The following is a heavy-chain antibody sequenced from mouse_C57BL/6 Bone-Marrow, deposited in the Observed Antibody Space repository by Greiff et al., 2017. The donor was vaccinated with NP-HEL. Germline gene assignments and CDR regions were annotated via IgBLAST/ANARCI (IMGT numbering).Heavy chain of an antibody. CDR2: ISNGGGST. D-gene: IGHD1-1*01. CDR1: GFTFSDYY. J-gene: IGHJ3*01. CDR3: ARPFITTVVAPSFAY. Sequence: EVQGVESGGGLVQPGGSLKLSCAASGFTFSDYYMYWVRQTPEKRLEWVAYISNGGGSTYSPDPVKGRFPISRYNAKNTLYLQMSRLKSEDTAMYYCARPFITTVVAPSFAYWGQGTLVTVSA. V-gene: IGHV5-12*01.